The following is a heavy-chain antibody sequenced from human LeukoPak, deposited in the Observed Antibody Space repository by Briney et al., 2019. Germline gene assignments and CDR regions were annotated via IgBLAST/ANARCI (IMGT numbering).Heavy chain of an antibody. J-gene: IGHJ5*02. CDR2: IIPIFGTA. Sequence: SVKVACKASGGTFSSYAISWVRQAPGQGLEWMGRIIPIFGTANYAQKFQGRVTITTDESTSTAYMELSSLRSEDTAVYYCARDVGYYPLNWFDPWGQGTLVTVSS. D-gene: IGHD3-22*01. CDR3: ARDVGYYPLNWFDP. CDR1: GGTFSSYA. V-gene: IGHV1-69*05.